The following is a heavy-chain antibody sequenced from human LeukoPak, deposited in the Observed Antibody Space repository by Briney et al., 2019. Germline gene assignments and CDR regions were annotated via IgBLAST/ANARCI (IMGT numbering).Heavy chain of an antibody. Sequence: GGSLRLSCAASAFTFGNYAMNWVRQAPGKGLEWVSGLSGSGASTYYANSVKGRFTTSRDNSKNTLYLQMNRLRAGDTAVYYCAKGSDRSGSYYLDYWGQGTLVTVSS. CDR3: AKGSDRSGSYYLDY. V-gene: IGHV3-23*01. CDR1: AFTFGNYA. CDR2: LSGSGAST. J-gene: IGHJ4*02. D-gene: IGHD3-10*01.